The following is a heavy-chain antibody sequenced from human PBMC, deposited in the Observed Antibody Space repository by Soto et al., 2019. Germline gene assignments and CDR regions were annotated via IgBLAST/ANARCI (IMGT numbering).Heavy chain of an antibody. CDR3: ARSSGSYSDY. Sequence: GGSLRLSCAASGFTFSSYAMSWVRQAPGKGLEWVSAISGSGGSTYYADSVKGLFTISRDNSKNTLYLQMNSLRAEYTAVYYCARSSGSYSDYWGQGTLVTVSS. CDR2: ISGSGGST. D-gene: IGHD1-26*01. V-gene: IGHV3-23*01. CDR1: GFTFSSYA. J-gene: IGHJ4*02.